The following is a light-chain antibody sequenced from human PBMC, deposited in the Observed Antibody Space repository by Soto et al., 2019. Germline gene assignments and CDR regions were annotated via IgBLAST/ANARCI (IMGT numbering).Light chain of an antibody. CDR2: GAS. Sequence: EIVLTQSPGTLSLSPGERATLSCRASQSVSSSYLAWYQQKLGQAPRLLIYGASSRATGIPDRFSGSGSGKDFTLTISRLEPEDFAVYYCQQYGSSPRVFGQGTKVEIK. J-gene: IGKJ1*01. CDR3: QQYGSSPRV. CDR1: QSVSSSY. V-gene: IGKV3-20*01.